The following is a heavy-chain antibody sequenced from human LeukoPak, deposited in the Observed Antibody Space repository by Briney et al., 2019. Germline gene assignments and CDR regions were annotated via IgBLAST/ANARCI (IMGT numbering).Heavy chain of an antibody. CDR1: GGSISSSSYY. CDR2: IYYSGST. D-gene: IGHD1-7*01. V-gene: IGHV4-39*07. Sequence: SETLSLTCTVSGGSISSSSYYWGWIRQPPGKGLEWIGSIYYSGSTYYNPSLKSRVTISVDTSKNQFSLKLSSVTAADTAVYYCARVASNWNSGPYGMDVWGQGTTVTVSS. CDR3: ARVASNWNSGPYGMDV. J-gene: IGHJ6*02.